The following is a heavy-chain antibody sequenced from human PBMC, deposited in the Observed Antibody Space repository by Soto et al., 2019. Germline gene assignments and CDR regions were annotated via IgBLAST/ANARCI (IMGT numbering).Heavy chain of an antibody. V-gene: IGHV3-73*02. Sequence: EVQLVESGGGLVQPGGSLKLSCAASGFTFSDSAMHWVRQASGKGLEWVGRIKSKPDNYATAYTASVKGRFTISRDDSENTAYLQMNSLKTEDTAVYYCTRLGYNNDWYGLAYCGQGTLVTVSS. CDR2: IKSKPDNYAT. D-gene: IGHD6-19*01. CDR3: TRLGYNNDWYGLAY. CDR1: GFTFSDSA. J-gene: IGHJ4*02.